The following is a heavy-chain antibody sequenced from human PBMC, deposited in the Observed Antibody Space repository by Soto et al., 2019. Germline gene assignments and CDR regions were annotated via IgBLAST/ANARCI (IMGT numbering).Heavy chain of an antibody. V-gene: IGHV3-74*01. CDR2: INSDGSRT. CDR3: ARELAISSSWPVDY. Sequence: PGGSLRLSCAASGFTFSSYWMHWVRQAPGKGLVWVSRINSDGSRTSYADSVKGRFTISRDNAKNTLYLQMNSLRAEDTAVYYCARELAISSSWPVDYWGQGTLVTVPQ. CDR1: GFTFSSYW. D-gene: IGHD6-13*01. J-gene: IGHJ4*02.